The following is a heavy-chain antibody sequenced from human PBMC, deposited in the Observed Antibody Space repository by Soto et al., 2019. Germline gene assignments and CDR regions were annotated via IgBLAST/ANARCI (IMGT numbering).Heavy chain of an antibody. J-gene: IGHJ4*02. CDR2: ISWNSGSI. CDR3: AKDIFTGDTAMVGPFDY. CDR1: GFTFDDYA. Sequence: EVQLVESGGGLVQPGRSLRLSCAASGFTFDDYAMHWVRQAPGKGLEWVSGISWNSGSIGYADSVKGRFTISRDNAKNSLYLQMNSLRAEDTALYYCAKDIFTGDTAMVGPFDYWGQGTLVTVSS. D-gene: IGHD5-18*01. V-gene: IGHV3-9*01.